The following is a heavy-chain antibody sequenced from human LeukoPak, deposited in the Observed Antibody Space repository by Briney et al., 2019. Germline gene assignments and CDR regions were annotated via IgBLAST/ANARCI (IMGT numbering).Heavy chain of an antibody. J-gene: IGHJ4*02. CDR3: ARAWGSADY. Sequence: PGGSLRLSCAASKFIFSDYYMSWIRQAPGKGLEWVSYIGGSGDSIYYADSVKGRFTISRDNAKNSLYLQMNSLRAEDTAVYYCARAWGSADYWGQGTLVTVSS. V-gene: IGHV3-11*01. CDR1: KFIFSDYY. D-gene: IGHD7-27*01. CDR2: IGGSGDSI.